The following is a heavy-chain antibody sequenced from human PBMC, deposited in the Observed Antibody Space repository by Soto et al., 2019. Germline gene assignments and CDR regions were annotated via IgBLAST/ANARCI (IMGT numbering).Heavy chain of an antibody. CDR3: AKDLFPTSGQRFFFES. CDR1: GFTFSTYA. CDR2: ILHDETP. J-gene: IGHJ4*02. V-gene: IGHV3-23*01. Sequence: PGGSLRLSCAASGFTFSTYAMTWVRQAPGRGLEWVSTILHDETPFYTDSVKGRFTISRDNVRGKLYLQMNGLRVEDAALYFCAKDLFPTSGQRFFFESWGQGSLVTVSS. D-gene: IGHD2-21*01.